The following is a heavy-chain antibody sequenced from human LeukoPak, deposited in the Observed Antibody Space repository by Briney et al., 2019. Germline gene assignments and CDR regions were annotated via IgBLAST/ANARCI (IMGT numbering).Heavy chain of an antibody. J-gene: IGHJ4*02. CDR1: GFTFSSYG. CDR3: AREAAVAGNDY. Sequence: PGRSLRLSCAASGFTFSSYGMHWVRQAPGKGLEWVAVISYDGSNKYYADSVKGRFTISRDNSKNTLYLQMNSLRAEDTAVYYCAREAAVAGNDYWGQGTLVTVSS. CDR2: ISYDGSNK. D-gene: IGHD6-19*01. V-gene: IGHV3-30*03.